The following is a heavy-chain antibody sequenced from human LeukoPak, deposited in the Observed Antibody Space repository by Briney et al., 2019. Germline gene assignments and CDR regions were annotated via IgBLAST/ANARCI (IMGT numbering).Heavy chain of an antibody. CDR2: ISGSGGST. V-gene: IGHV3-23*01. CDR1: GFTFSSYA. J-gene: IGHJ4*02. Sequence: PGGSLRLSCAASGFTFSSYAMGWVRQAPGKGLEWVSAISGSGGSTYYADSVKGRFTFSRDNAKNTLYLQMNSLSVDDTAVYYCAKDLGYCSSTSCYLDYWGQGTLVTVSS. CDR3: AKDLGYCSSTSCYLDY. D-gene: IGHD2-2*01.